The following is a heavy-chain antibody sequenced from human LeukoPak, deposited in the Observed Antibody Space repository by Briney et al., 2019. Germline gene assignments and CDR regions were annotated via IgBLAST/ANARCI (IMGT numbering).Heavy chain of an antibody. J-gene: IGHJ4*02. CDR2: ISAYNGNT. V-gene: IGHV1-18*01. D-gene: IGHD6-13*01. CDR3: ARIAAAGQIDY. CDR1: GYTFTSYG. Sequence: ASVKVSCKASGYTFTSYGISWVRQAPGQGLEWMGWISAYNGNTNYAQKLQGRVTMTTDTSTSTAYMELSRLRSDDTAVYYCARIAAAGQIDYWGQGTLVTVSS.